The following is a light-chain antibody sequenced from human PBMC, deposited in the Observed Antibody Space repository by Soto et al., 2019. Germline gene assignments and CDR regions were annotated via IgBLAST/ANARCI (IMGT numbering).Light chain of an antibody. CDR2: LGS. Sequence: DIVMTQSPLSLPVTPGEPASISCRSSQSLLHSNGYNYLDWYLQKPGQSPQLLIYLGSNRASGVPDRFSGSGSGTGFTLNIRRVEAEDVGVYYCMQALQTPVFGQGTKVEIK. CDR1: QSLLHSNGYNY. CDR3: MQALQTPV. J-gene: IGKJ1*01. V-gene: IGKV2-28*01.